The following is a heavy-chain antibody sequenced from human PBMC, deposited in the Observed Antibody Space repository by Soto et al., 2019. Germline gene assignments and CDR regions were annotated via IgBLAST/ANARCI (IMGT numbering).Heavy chain of an antibody. Sequence: ASVKVSCKASGYTFTGYYMHWLRQAPGQGLEWMGWINPNSGGTNYAQKFQGWVTMTRDTSISTAYMELSRLRSDDTAVYYCARDALRYSSGWYGYYYYGMDVWGQGTTVTVSS. CDR1: GYTFTGYY. D-gene: IGHD6-19*01. CDR3: ARDALRYSSGWYGYYYYGMDV. J-gene: IGHJ6*02. CDR2: INPNSGGT. V-gene: IGHV1-2*04.